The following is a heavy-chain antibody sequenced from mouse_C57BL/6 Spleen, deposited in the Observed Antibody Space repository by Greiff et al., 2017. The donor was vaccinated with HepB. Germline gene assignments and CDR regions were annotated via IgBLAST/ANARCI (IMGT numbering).Heavy chain of an antibody. CDR3: ARGMVTEWYFDV. V-gene: IGHV1-26*01. CDR2: INPNNGGT. Sequence: EVQLQQSGPELVKPGASVKISCKASGYTFTDYYMNWVKQSHGKSLEWIGDINPNNGGTSYNQKFKGKATLTVDKSSSTAYMELRSLPSEDSAVYYCARGMVTEWYFDVWGTGTTVTVSS. CDR1: GYTFTDYY. D-gene: IGHD2-2*01. J-gene: IGHJ1*03.